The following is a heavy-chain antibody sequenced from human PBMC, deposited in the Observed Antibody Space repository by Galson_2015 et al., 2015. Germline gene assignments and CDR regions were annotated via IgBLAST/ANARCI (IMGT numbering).Heavy chain of an antibody. D-gene: IGHD2-15*01. J-gene: IGHJ4*02. V-gene: IGHV1-3*04. Sequence: SVKVSCKASGYTFTNYGIHWVRQAPGHRLEWMGWISTGDGNTKFSQKFQGRVTITRDTSASTAYMELSSLTSEDTAVYYCARDSYCSGGPCHFFGYWGQGTLVIVSS. CDR3: ARDSYCSGGPCHFFGY. CDR1: GYTFTNYG. CDR2: ISTGDGNT.